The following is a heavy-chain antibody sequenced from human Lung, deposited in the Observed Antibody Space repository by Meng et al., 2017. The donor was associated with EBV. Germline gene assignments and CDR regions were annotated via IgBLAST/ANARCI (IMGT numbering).Heavy chain of an antibody. D-gene: IGHD2-2*01. CDR2: IYHSGST. J-gene: IGHJ4*02. Sequence: LPLQESGSGLVKPSQTLSLSCAVSVDSISSGGYSWSWIRQPPGKGLEWIVYIYHSGSTYYNPSLKSRVTISVDRSKNQFSLKLSSVTAADTAVYFCARGELLWDYWGQGTLVTVSS. CDR1: VDSISSGGYS. V-gene: IGHV4-30-2*01. CDR3: ARGELLWDY.